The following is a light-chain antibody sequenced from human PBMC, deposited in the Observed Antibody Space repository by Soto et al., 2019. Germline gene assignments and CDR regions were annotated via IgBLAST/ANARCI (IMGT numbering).Light chain of an antibody. CDR1: SDSIASYY. V-gene: IGLV6-57*02. J-gene: IGLJ3*02. CDR3: QSYDSSNPWV. CDR2: EDN. Sequence: NFMLTQPHSVSGSPGKTVTISCTGSSDSIASYYVQWYQQRPGSAPTAVIYEDNQRPSGVPDRFSGSIDRASNSASLTISGLKTEDEADYYCQSYDSSNPWVFGGGTKLTVL.